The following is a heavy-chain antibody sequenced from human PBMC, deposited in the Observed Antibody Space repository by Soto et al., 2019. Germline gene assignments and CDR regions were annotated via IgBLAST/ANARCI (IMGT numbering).Heavy chain of an antibody. CDR2: IIPIFDAT. CDR3: ARDLTSVRGS. J-gene: IGHJ4*02. Sequence: QVQMVQSGAEVKKPGSSARVSCKVSGGTFSRHSISWVRQAPGQGLEWMGGIIPIFDATQYAQKFQGRLTITADESTTTFRMDLSGLRPEDTAIYYCARDLTSVRGSWGQGPLVTVS. CDR1: GGTFSRHS. D-gene: IGHD3-10*01. V-gene: IGHV1-69*01.